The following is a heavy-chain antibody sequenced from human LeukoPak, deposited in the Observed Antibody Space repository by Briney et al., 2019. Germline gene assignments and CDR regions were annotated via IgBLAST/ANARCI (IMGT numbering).Heavy chain of an antibody. D-gene: IGHD3-22*01. J-gene: IGHJ4*02. CDR3: ARSTHYYDSSGYFYFDY. Sequence: GGSLRLSCAASGFISSSYWMSWVRQAPGKGLEWVANIKQDGSEKYYVDSVEGRFTISRDNAKNSLYLQMNSLRGEDTAVYYCARSTHYYDSSGYFYFDYWGQGTLVTVSS. CDR2: IKQDGSEK. CDR1: GFISSSYW. V-gene: IGHV3-7*01.